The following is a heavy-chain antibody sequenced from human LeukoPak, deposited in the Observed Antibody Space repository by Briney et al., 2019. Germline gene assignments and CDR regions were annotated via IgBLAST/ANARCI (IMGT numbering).Heavy chain of an antibody. Sequence: SQTLSLTCTVSGGSISSGGYYWSWIRQHPGKGLEWIGYIYYSGSTYYNPSLKSRVTISVDTSKNQFSLKLSSVTAADTAVYYCAIDVPLYDSRRALGDAFDIWGQGTMVTVSS. V-gene: IGHV4-31*03. CDR3: AIDVPLYDSRRALGDAFDI. D-gene: IGHD3-22*01. CDR2: IYYSGST. CDR1: GGSISSGGYY. J-gene: IGHJ3*02.